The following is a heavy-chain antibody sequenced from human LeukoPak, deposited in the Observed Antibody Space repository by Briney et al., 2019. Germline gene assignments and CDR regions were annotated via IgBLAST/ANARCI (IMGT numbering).Heavy chain of an antibody. J-gene: IGHJ4*02. Sequence: GGSLRLSCAASGFTFSSYWMSWVRQAPGKGLEWVANIKQDGSEKYYVDSVKGRFTISRDNAKNSLYLQMNSLRAEDTALYYCAKDKGGYYDSSGCIDYWGQGTLVTVSS. CDR3: AKDKGGYYDSSGCIDY. D-gene: IGHD3-22*01. V-gene: IGHV3-7*03. CDR2: IKQDGSEK. CDR1: GFTFSSYW.